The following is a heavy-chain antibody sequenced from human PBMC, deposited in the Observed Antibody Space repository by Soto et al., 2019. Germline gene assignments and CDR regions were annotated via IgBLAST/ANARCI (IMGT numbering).Heavy chain of an antibody. CDR1: GFTFSSYG. Sequence: QVQLVESGGGVVQPGRSLRLSCAASGFTFSSYGMHWVRQAPGKGLEWVAVISYDGSNKYYADSVKGRFTISRDNSKNTLYLQMNSMRAEDTAVYYCAKDAKLGVVTRHLSGLYYWGQGTLVTVSS. V-gene: IGHV3-30*18. CDR2: ISYDGSNK. CDR3: AKDAKLGVVTRHLSGLYY. D-gene: IGHD2-15*01. J-gene: IGHJ4*02.